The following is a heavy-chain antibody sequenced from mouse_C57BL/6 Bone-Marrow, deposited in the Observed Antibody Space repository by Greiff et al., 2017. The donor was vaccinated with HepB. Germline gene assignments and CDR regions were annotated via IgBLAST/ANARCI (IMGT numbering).Heavy chain of an antibody. Sequence: VKLMESGAELAKPGASVKLSCKASGYTFTSCWMHWVKQRPGQGLEWIGYINPSSGYTKYNQKFKDKATLTADKSSSTAYMQLSSLTYEDSAVYYCASTTERDYYAMDYWGQGTSVTVSS. V-gene: IGHV1-7*01. J-gene: IGHJ4*01. CDR3: ASTTERDYYAMDY. CDR1: GYTFTSCW. CDR2: INPSSGYT. D-gene: IGHD1-1*01.